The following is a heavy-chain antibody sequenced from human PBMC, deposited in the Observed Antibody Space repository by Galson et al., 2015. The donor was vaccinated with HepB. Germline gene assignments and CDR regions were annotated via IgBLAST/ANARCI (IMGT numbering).Heavy chain of an antibody. D-gene: IGHD3-16*01. CDR3: ARGGSNHIGY. CDR2: IIPILGIV. V-gene: IGHV1-69*02. J-gene: IGHJ4*02. CDR1: GGTFSSYT. Sequence: SVKVSCKASGGTFSSYTINWVRQAPGQGLEWMGRIIPILGIVNYAQQFQGRVTITADKSTTTAYMELSSLRSEDTAVYYCARGGSNHIGYWGQGTLVTVSS.